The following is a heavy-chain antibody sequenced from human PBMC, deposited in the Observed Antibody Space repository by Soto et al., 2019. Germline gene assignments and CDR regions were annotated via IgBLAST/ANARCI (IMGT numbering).Heavy chain of an antibody. V-gene: IGHV1-69*01. CDR1: GGTLSSYA. CDR3: ARGRGEMVMMHRWGYFGIGV. Sequence: QVQLVQSGAEVKKPGSSVKVSCKASGGTLSSYAISWVRQAPGQGLEWMGGIIPIFGTTNYAQKFQGRVTITAYDYTSTAYMELSSLSSEDTAMYYCARGRGEMVMMHRWGYFGIGVWGQGSTVTASS. D-gene: IGHD2-21*01. J-gene: IGHJ6*02. CDR2: IIPIFGTT.